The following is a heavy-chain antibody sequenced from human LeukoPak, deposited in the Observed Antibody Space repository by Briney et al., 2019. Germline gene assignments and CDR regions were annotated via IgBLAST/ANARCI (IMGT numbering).Heavy chain of an antibody. V-gene: IGHV3-74*01. J-gene: IGHJ3*02. D-gene: IGHD3-10*01. CDR3: ARAEDSGRLAFDI. CDR1: GFTFSSYW. Sequence: QAGGSLRLSCAASGFTFSSYWMHWVRHAPGKGLVWVSRINSDGSSTTYADSVKGSSTIYADSVKGRFTISRDNAKNTLYLQMNSLRAEDTAVYYCARAEDSGRLAFDIWGQGTMVTVSS. CDR2: INSDGSSTTYADSVKGSST.